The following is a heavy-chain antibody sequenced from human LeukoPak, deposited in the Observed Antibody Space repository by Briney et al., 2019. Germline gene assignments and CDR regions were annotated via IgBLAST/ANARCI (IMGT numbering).Heavy chain of an antibody. J-gene: IGHJ4*02. CDR3: AKGQRWESPHYLDS. V-gene: IGHV3-23*01. CDR2: ISASGGST. Sequence: GGSLRLSCAASGFTFSSSAMNWVRQVPGKGLEWVSGISASGGSTSYADSVRGRFTISRDNSKNTLYVQMNSLRDEDTAVYYCAKGQRWESPHYLDSCGQGTLVTVSS. D-gene: IGHD1-26*01. CDR1: GFTFSSSA.